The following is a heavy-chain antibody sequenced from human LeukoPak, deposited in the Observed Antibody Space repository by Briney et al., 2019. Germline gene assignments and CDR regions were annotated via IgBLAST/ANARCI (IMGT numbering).Heavy chain of an antibody. CDR1: GGSISSSSYY. Sequence: PSETLSLTCTVSGGSISSSSYYWGWIRQPPGKGLEWIGSIYYSGSTYYNPSLKSRVTISVDTSKNQFSLKLSSVTAADTAVYYCARHLYSGSYFFDYYYGMDVWGQGTTVTVS. V-gene: IGHV4-39*01. D-gene: IGHD1-26*01. CDR3: ARHLYSGSYFFDYYYGMDV. CDR2: IYYSGST. J-gene: IGHJ6*02.